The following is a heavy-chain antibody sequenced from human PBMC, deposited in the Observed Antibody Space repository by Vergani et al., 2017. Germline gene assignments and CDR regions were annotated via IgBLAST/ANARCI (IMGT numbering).Heavy chain of an antibody. Sequence: QVQLQESGPGLVKPSATLSLTCTVSGGSISSYYWSWIRQPPGKGLEWIGYIYYSGSTNYNPSLKSRVTISVDTSKNQFSLKLSSVTAADTAVYYCARGLETGIAARYYYMDVWGKXP. CDR2: IYYSGST. CDR3: ARGLETGIAARYYYMDV. D-gene: IGHD6-6*01. V-gene: IGHV4-59*01. J-gene: IGHJ6*03. CDR1: GGSISSYY.